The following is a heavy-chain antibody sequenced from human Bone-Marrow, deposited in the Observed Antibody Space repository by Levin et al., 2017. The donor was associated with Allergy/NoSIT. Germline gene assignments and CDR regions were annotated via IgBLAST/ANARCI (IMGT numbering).Heavy chain of an antibody. J-gene: IGHJ6*03. CDR1: GASVSSGSNY. CDR3: ARDFDYYYYMDV. Sequence: PSETLSLTCTVSGASVSSGSNYWSWIRQSPGKGLEWIGCIDYSGITKYNPSLRSRVTISADTSRNQFSLTLNSVTAADTAVYYCARDFDYYYYMDVWGKGTTVTVSS. V-gene: IGHV4-61*01. CDR2: IDYSGIT.